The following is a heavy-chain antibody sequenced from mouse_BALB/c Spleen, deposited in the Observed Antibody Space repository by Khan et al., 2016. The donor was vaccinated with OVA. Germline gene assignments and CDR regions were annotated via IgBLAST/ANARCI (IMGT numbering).Heavy chain of an antibody. CDR2: IWSDGST. V-gene: IGHV2-6-1*01. D-gene: IGHD2-10*01. CDR3: ARQPYYHYNIMDY. CDR1: GFSLTNYG. J-gene: IGHJ4*01. Sequence: QLEESGPGLVAPSQSLSITCTISGFSLTNYGVHWVRQPPGKGLEWLVVIWSDGSTTYNSALKSRLTITKDNSKSQVFLEMNSLQTDDTAMYFCARQPYYHYNIMDYWGQGTSVTVSS.